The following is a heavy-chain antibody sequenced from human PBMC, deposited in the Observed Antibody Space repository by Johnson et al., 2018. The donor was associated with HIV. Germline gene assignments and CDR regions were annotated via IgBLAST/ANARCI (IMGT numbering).Heavy chain of an antibody. CDR1: GFIFDDYA. V-gene: IGHV3-9*01. D-gene: IGHD3-22*01. CDR2: SSWNSGSL. J-gene: IGHJ3*02. CDR3: AGAYYYDSSGYYDAFDI. Sequence: VQLVESGGGLVQPGGSLRLSCAASGFIFDDYAMHWVRQAPGKGLEWVSGSSWNSGSLGYADSVKGRFTISRDNAKNSLYLQMNSLRAKDTAVYYCAGAYYYDSSGYYDAFDIWGQGTMVTVSS.